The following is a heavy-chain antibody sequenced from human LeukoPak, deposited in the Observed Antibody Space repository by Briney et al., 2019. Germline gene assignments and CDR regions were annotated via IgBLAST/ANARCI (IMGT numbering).Heavy chain of an antibody. CDR1: GFTFSSYA. CDR3: ARSRAFSGGSPSDFDY. Sequence: GRSLRLSCAASGFTFSSYAMHWARQAPGKGLEWVAVISYDGSNKYYADSVKGRFTISRDNAKNSLYLQMNSLRAEDTAVYYCARSRAFSGGSPSDFDYWGQGTLVTVSS. D-gene: IGHD2-15*01. J-gene: IGHJ4*02. V-gene: IGHV3-30-3*01. CDR2: ISYDGSNK.